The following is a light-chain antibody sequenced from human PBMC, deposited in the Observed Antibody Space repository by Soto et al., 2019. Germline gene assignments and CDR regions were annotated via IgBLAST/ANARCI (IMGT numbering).Light chain of an antibody. V-gene: IGKV1-5*01. CDR1: QSINSW. Sequence: DIQMTQSPSTLSASVGDRVTITCRASQSINSWLAWYQQKPGKAPKLLIYDASSLESGVPSRFSGSGSGTEFTLTITSLQPGDFATYYCQQYEGLWTFGQGTKVEIK. CDR2: DAS. J-gene: IGKJ1*01. CDR3: QQYEGLWT.